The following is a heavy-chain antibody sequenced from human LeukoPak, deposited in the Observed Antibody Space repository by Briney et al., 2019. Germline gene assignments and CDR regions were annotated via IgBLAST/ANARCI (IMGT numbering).Heavy chain of an antibody. Sequence: GGSLRLSCAASGFTFSIYWMHWVRQAPGKGLMWVSRIISDGSSTSYADSVKGRFTISRDNAKNTLYLQMNSLRAEDTALYYCVREPRVPLHPYSSGVFDNWGQGTLVTVSS. CDR1: GFTFSIYW. J-gene: IGHJ4*02. CDR3: VREPRVPLHPYSSGVFDN. V-gene: IGHV3-74*01. D-gene: IGHD6-19*01. CDR2: IISDGSST.